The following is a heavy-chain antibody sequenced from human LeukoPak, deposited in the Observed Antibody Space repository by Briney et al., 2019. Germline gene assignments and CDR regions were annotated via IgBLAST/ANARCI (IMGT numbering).Heavy chain of an antibody. D-gene: IGHD3-10*01. V-gene: IGHV4-39*07. Sequence: PSETLSLTCTVSGGSISSSSYYWGWIRQPPGKGLEWIGSIYYSGSTYYNPSLKSRVTISVDTSKNQFSLKLSSVTAADTAVYYCARDLDGSGSTFDYWGQGTLVTVSS. CDR2: IYYSGST. CDR3: ARDLDGSGSTFDY. CDR1: GGSISSSSYY. J-gene: IGHJ4*02.